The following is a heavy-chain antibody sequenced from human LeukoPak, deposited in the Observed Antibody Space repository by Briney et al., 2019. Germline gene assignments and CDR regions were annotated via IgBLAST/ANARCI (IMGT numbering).Heavy chain of an antibody. Sequence: GGSLRLSCAGSGFTFGDYAMNWVRQAPGKGLEWVGFIRSKAYGGTPEYAASVKGRFTISRDDSKSIAYLQMNSLKTEDTAVYYCTRVIVATKDYWGQGTLVTVSS. D-gene: IGHD5-12*01. CDR1: GFTFGDYA. J-gene: IGHJ4*02. CDR2: IRSKAYGGTP. CDR3: TRVIVATKDY. V-gene: IGHV3-49*04.